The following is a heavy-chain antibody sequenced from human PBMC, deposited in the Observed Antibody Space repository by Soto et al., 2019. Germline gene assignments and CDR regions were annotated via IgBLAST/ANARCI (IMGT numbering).Heavy chain of an antibody. V-gene: IGHV3-66*01. CDR3: TRDDVHCNGCRCYWAPMDV. CDR2: IQSGGST. Sequence: EVQLVESGGGLVQPGGSLSLSCAASGFSVSSKYMNWARQAPGKGLEWASLIQSGGSTYYVGSVKGRFTISRDNAEKTLLLQMNSLRVEDTAVYYWTRDDVHCNGCRCYWAPMDVWGKGTKVTVS. J-gene: IGHJ6*03. CDR1: GFSVSSKY. D-gene: IGHD2-8*01.